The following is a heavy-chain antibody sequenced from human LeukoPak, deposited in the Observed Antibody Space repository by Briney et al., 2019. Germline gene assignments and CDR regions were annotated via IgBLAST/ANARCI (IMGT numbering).Heavy chain of an antibody. J-gene: IGHJ4*02. V-gene: IGHV3-15*01. CDR3: TRDKLELRQFDY. CDR2: IKSKTDGDTT. D-gene: IGHD1-7*01. CDR1: GFTLSNAW. Sequence: GGSLRLSCAVSGFTLSNAWMSWVRQAPGKGLEWVGRIKSKTDGDTTDYAAPVKGRFTISRDELKDTLYLQMSSLKAEDTAVYYCTRDKLELRQFDYWGQGTLVTVSS.